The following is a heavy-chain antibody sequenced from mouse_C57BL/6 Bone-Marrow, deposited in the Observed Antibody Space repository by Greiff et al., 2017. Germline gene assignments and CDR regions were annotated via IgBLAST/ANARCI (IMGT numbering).Heavy chain of an antibody. CDR3: AGRDYGNYAWFAY. D-gene: IGHD2-1*01. CDR2: IHPNSGST. Sequence: QVQLQQPGAELVKPGASVKLSCKASGYTFTSYWMHWVKQRPGQGLEWIGMIHPNSGSTNYNEKFKSKATLTVDKSSSTAYMQLSSLTSEDSAVDYCAGRDYGNYAWFAYWGQGTLVTVSA. V-gene: IGHV1-64*01. CDR1: GYTFTSYW. J-gene: IGHJ3*01.